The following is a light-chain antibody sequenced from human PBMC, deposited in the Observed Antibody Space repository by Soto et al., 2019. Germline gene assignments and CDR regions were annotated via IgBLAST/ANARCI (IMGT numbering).Light chain of an antibody. J-gene: IGKJ5*01. CDR1: QSVSTY. Sequence: EIVLTQSPATLSLSPGERATLSCRASQSVSTYLAWYQQKPGQAPRLLIYDASSRAIGIPARFSGAGSGTDFTLTISSLAPEDFAVYYCQQRSDWPINFGQGTRLEI. CDR3: QQRSDWPIN. CDR2: DAS. V-gene: IGKV3-11*01.